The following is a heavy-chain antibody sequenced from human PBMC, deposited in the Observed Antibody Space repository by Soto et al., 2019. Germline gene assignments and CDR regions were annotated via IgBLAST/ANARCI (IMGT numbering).Heavy chain of an antibody. J-gene: IGHJ4*02. CDR1: GASITSSEW. D-gene: IGHD3-16*01. Sequence: QVQLQESGPGLVMPSGTLSLTCAVSGASITSSEWWNWVRQPPGRGLEWIGEIYHGGTTIYNPSPKSRVTIFVDESKNHFTLKMTSVTVADTAVYYCARDFKAPNDAWAFDYWGQGTLVTVSS. CDR2: IYHGGTT. CDR3: ARDFKAPNDAWAFDY. V-gene: IGHV4-4*02.